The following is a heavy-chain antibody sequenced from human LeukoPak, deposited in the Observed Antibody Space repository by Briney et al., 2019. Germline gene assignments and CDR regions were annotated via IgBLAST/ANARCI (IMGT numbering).Heavy chain of an antibody. Sequence: GGSLRLSCAASGFTFSSYRMGWVRQAPGKRLEWVANMNIDGSEKYYADSVKGRFTISRDNSKNTLYLQMNSLRAEDTAVYYCAKDAGSQQWLVTHYYYYYGMDVWGQGTTVTVSS. CDR3: AKDAGSQQWLVTHYYYYYGMDV. V-gene: IGHV3-7*01. CDR2: MNIDGSEK. D-gene: IGHD6-19*01. CDR1: GFTFSSYR. J-gene: IGHJ6*02.